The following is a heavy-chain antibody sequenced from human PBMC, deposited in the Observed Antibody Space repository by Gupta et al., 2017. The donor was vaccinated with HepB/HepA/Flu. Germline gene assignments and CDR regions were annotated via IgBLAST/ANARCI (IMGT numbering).Heavy chain of an antibody. Sequence: EVQLVESGGGLVQPGGSLRLSCAASGFTFSTYWMSWVSQAPGKGLEGVANIKQDGSEKYEGDAVKGRFTISRDNAKKSLYLQMKRIRAGDTAVYYFAMGPRGVVIHFAYGGQGTMVTVFS. V-gene: IGHV3-7*01. CDR2: IKQDGSEK. J-gene: IGHJ4*02. CDR1: GFTFSTYW. CDR3: AMGPRGVVIHFAY. D-gene: IGHD3-3*01.